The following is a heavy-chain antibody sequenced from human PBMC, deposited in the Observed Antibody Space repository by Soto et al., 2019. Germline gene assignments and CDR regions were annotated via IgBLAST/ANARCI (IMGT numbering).Heavy chain of an antibody. CDR1: GYTFTSYG. CDR3: ARDYYDILTGYYPEGY. J-gene: IGHJ4*02. D-gene: IGHD3-9*01. V-gene: IGHV1-18*01. Sequence: GSVKVSCKASGYTFTSYGISWVRQAPGQGLEWMGWISAYNGNTNYAQKLQGRVTMTTDTSTSTAYMELRSLRSDDTAVYYCARDYYDILTGYYPEGYWGQGTLVTVSS. CDR2: ISAYNGNT.